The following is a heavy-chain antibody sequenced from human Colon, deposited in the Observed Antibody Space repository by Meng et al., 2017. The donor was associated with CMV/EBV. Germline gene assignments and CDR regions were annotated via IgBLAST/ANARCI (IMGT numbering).Heavy chain of an antibody. CDR1: GFNFSNYW. CDR3: GKKLAAAGLCIDY. Sequence: GSLRLSCAASGFNFSNYWMSWVRQAPGKGLEWVANIKYDGSETHYVDSLKGRITISRDNAKNSLFLQINSLRADDTAVYYCGKKLAAAGLCIDYWGQGTLVTVSS. J-gene: IGHJ4*02. D-gene: IGHD6-13*01. V-gene: IGHV3-7*03. CDR2: IKYDGSET.